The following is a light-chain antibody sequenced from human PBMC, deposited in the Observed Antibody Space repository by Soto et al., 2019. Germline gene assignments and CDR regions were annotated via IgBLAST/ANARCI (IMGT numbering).Light chain of an antibody. J-gene: IGKJ4*01. CDR1: QSVSSSY. V-gene: IGKV3-20*01. CDR2: GAS. Sequence: EIVLTQSPGTLSLSPGERATLSCRASQSVSSSYLAWYQQKPGQAPRLLIYGASSRATGIPDRFSGSGSGTDLTLTISRLEPEDFAVYYGQQCDGSPRLTCGGGTKLEIK. CDR3: QQCDGSPRLT.